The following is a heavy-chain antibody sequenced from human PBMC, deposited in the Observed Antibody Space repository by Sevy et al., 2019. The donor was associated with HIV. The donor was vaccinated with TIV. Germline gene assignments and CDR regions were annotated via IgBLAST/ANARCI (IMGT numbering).Heavy chain of an antibody. CDR2: FSFGCGRI. CDR1: GFTCSKYS. J-gene: IGHJ4*02. CDR3: AREGCTKPHDY. D-gene: IGHD2-8*01. V-gene: IGHV3-23*01. Sequence: GSLRLSCEASGFTCSKYSMSWVRQAPGKGLEWVSTFSFGCGRINYADSVKGRFTISRDDSKNTLYLQMNSLRAEDTAVYYCAREGCTKPHDYWGQGTLVTVSS.